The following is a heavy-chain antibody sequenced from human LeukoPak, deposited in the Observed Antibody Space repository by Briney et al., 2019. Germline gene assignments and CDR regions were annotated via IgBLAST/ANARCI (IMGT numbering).Heavy chain of an antibody. D-gene: IGHD2-2*03. V-gene: IGHV3-33*01. Sequence: GGSLRLPCAASGFTFSSYGMHWVRQAPGKGLEWAAVIWYDGSNKYYADSVKGRFTISRDNSKNTLYLQMNSLRAEDTAVYYCAREMDSYFDYWGQGTLVTVSS. CDR2: IWYDGSNK. CDR3: AREMDSYFDY. J-gene: IGHJ4*02. CDR1: GFTFSSYG.